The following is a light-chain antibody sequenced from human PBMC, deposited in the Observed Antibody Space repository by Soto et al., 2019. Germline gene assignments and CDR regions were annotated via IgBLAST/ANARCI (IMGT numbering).Light chain of an antibody. CDR2: GNS. V-gene: IGLV1-40*01. CDR1: SSNIGAGYD. CDR3: QSYDSSLSEE. J-gene: IGLJ2*01. Sequence: QPVLTQPPSVSGAPGQRVTISCTGSSSNIGAGYDVHWYQQLPGTAPKLLIYGNSNRPSGVPDRFSGSKSGTSASLAITGLQAEDEADYYCQSYDSSLSEEFGGGTQLTVL.